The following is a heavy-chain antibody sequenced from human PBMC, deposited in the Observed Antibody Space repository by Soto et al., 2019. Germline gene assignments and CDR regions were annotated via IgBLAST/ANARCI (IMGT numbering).Heavy chain of an antibody. CDR1: GYTFTSYD. CDR2: MNPNSANT. Sequence: QVQLVQSGAEVKKPGASVKVSCKASGYTFTSYDINWVRQATGQGLEWMGWMNPNSANTGYAQKFQGRLTMTRNTSISTAYMELSSLRSEDTAVYYCARIDGYNLNWFDPWRQGTLVTVSS. CDR3: ARIDGYNLNWFDP. J-gene: IGHJ5*02. D-gene: IGHD5-12*01. V-gene: IGHV1-8*01.